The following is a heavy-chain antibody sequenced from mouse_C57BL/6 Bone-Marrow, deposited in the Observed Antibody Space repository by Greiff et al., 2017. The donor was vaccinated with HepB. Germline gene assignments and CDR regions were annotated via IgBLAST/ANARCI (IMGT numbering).Heavy chain of an antibody. CDR2: IYPRDGST. J-gene: IGHJ1*03. CDR3: ARWGLFYDGYLYWYFDV. Sequence: QVQLQQSGPELVKPGASVKLSCKASGYTFTSYDINWVKQRPGQGLEWIGWIYPRDGSTKYNEKFKGKATLTVDTSSSTAYMELHSLTSEDSAVYFCARWGLFYDGYLYWYFDVWGTGTTVTVSS. V-gene: IGHV1-85*01. CDR1: GYTFTSYD. D-gene: IGHD2-3*01.